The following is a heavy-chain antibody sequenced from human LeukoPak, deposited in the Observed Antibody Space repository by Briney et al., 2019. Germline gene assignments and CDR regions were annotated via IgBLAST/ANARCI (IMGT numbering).Heavy chain of an antibody. Sequence: ASVKVSCKASGGTFSSYAISWVRQAPGQGLEWMGGIIPMFGTPNYAQKFQGRLTINADKSTSTAYMELSSLRSEDTAVYYCARGWGYSYGHADFDYWGQGTLVTVSS. V-gene: IGHV1-69*06. D-gene: IGHD5-18*01. CDR1: GGTFSSYA. J-gene: IGHJ4*02. CDR3: ARGWGYSYGHADFDY. CDR2: IIPMFGTP.